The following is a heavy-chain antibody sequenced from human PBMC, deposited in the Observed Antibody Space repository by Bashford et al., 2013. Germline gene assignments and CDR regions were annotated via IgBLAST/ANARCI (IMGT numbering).Heavy chain of an antibody. Sequence: WVRQMPGKGLQWMGIIYPGNSDTRYSPSFQGQVTISADKSISTAYLQWSSLKASDTAMYYCARREKWFDLWGQGTLVTVSS. D-gene: IGHD5-24*01. CDR3: ARREKWFDL. CDR2: IYPGNSDT. J-gene: IGHJ5*02. V-gene: IGHV5-51*01.